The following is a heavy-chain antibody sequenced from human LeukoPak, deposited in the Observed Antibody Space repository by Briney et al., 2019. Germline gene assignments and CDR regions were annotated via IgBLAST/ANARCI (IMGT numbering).Heavy chain of an antibody. CDR3: ATHDSSGPEYFQH. D-gene: IGHD3-22*01. CDR1: GGSISSGGYY. V-gene: IGHV4-31*03. CDR2: IYYSGST. Sequence: SETLSLTCTVSGGSISSGGYYWSWIRQHPGEGLEWIGYIYYSGSTYYNPSLKSRVTISVDTSKNQFSLKLSSVTAADTAVYYCATHDSSGPEYFQHWGQGTLVTVSS. J-gene: IGHJ1*01.